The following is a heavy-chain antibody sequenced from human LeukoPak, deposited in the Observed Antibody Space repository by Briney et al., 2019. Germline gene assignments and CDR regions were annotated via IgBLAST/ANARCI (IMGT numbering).Heavy chain of an antibody. V-gene: IGHV3-23*01. J-gene: IGHJ4*02. CDR1: GFTFSSYA. Sequence: GGSLRLSCAASGFTFSSYAMSWVRQAPGKGLEWVSAINGSGGSTYYADSVKGRFTISRDNSKNTLYLQMNSLRAEDTAVYYCAKEVGEYCSGGSCYSDYWGQGTLVTVSS. D-gene: IGHD2-15*01. CDR2: INGSGGST. CDR3: AKEVGEYCSGGSCYSDY.